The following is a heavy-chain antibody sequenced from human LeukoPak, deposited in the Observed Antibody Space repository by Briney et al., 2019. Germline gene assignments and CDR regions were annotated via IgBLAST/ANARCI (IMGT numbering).Heavy chain of an antibody. CDR2: IWFDGSNK. V-gene: IGHV3-33*01. J-gene: IGHJ4*02. Sequence: QAGGSLRLSCAASGFTFSSYGMHWVRQAPGKGLEWVAVIWFDGSNKYYADSVKGRFTISRDNSKNTVYLQMSSLRAEDTAVYYCASRRGGIVGDYWGQGTLVTVSS. CDR1: GFTFSSYG. CDR3: ASRRGGIVGDY. D-gene: IGHD2-15*01.